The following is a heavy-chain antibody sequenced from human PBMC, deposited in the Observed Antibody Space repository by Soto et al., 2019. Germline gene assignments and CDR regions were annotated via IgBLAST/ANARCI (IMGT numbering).Heavy chain of an antibody. J-gene: IGHJ3*02. CDR1: GFTFDDYA. CDR3: AKDMGAFDI. Sequence: EVQLVESGGGLVQPGRSLRLSFAASGFTFDDYAMHWVRQAPGKGLEWVSGISWNSGSIGYADSVKGRFTISRDNAKNSLYLQMNSLRAEDTALYYCAKDMGAFDIWGQGRMVTVSS. V-gene: IGHV3-9*01. CDR2: ISWNSGSI. D-gene: IGHD3-16*01.